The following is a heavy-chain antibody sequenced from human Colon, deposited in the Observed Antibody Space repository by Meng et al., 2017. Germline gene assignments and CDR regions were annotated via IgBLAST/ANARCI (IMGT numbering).Heavy chain of an antibody. CDR1: GGSIKSGGYH. D-gene: IGHD4-17*01. Sequence: VHLPASGPGLVRPSDDLSLVCTVSGGSIKSGGYHWSWVRQHPGKGLEYIGFMSDSGTTDYNPSLRSRVSISEIGSSKNQFSLTLRSVTAADTATYFCARDTLYGTDYWGQGVLVTVSS. V-gene: IGHV4-31*03. CDR3: ARDTLYGTDY. J-gene: IGHJ4*02. CDR2: MSDSGTT.